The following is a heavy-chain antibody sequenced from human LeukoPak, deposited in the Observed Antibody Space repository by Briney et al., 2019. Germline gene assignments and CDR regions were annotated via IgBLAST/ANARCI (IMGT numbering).Heavy chain of an antibody. CDR3: ARDPRSYYDSSGYRHFDY. D-gene: IGHD3-22*01. CDR2: ISAYNGNT. J-gene: IGHJ4*02. V-gene: IGHV1-18*01. Sequence: RASVKVSCKASGYTFTSYGISWVRQAPGQGLEWMGWISAYNGNTNYAQKLQGRVTMTTDTSTSTAYMELRSLRSDDTAVYYCARDPRSYYDSSGYRHFDYWGQGTLVTVSS. CDR1: GYTFTSYG.